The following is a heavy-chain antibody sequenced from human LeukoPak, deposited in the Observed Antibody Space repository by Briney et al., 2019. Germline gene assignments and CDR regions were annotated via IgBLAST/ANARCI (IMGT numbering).Heavy chain of an antibody. Sequence: ASVKGSCKASGYTFTSDGISWVRHGPGQGLEWRGWISAYNGNTNYAQKLQGRVTMNTDTSTSTAYMELRNLRSDDRAVYYWYRQWDSSGWDFDYWGQGTLVTVSS. D-gene: IGHD6-19*01. CDR3: YRQWDSSGWDFDY. J-gene: IGHJ4*02. V-gene: IGHV1-18*01. CDR2: ISAYNGNT. CDR1: GYTFTSDG.